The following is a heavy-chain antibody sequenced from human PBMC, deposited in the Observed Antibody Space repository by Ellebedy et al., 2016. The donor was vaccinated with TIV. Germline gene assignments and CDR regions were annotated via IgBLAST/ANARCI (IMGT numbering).Heavy chain of an antibody. CDR2: IIPIFGTA. CDR3: ARDLGHSGYDLLDP. V-gene: IGHV1-69*06. CDR1: GGTFSSYA. Sequence: ASVKVSCKASGGTFSSYAISWVRQAPGQGLEWMGGIIPIFGTANYAQKFQGRVTITADKSTSTAYMELSSLRSEDTAVYYCARDLGHSGYDLLDPWGQGTLVTVSA. J-gene: IGHJ5*02. D-gene: IGHD5-12*01.